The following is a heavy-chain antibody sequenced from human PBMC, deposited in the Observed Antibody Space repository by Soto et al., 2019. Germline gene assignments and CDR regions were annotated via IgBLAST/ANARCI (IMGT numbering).Heavy chain of an antibody. V-gene: IGHV4-59*01. Sequence: SETLSLSCTVSGGSISSYYWSWIRQPPGKGLEWIGYIYYSGSTNYNPSLKSRVTISVDTSKNQFSLKLSSVTAADTAVYYCARATIFLDWFDPWGQGTLVTVS. J-gene: IGHJ5*02. CDR1: GGSISSYY. CDR3: ARATIFLDWFDP. CDR2: IYYSGST. D-gene: IGHD3-9*01.